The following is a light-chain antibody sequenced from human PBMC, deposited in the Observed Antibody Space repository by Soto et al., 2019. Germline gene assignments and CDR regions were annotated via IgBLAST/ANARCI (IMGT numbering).Light chain of an antibody. CDR1: SSNIGAGYD. V-gene: IGLV1-40*01. Sequence: QSVLTQPPSVSGAPGQRVTISCTGSSSNIGAGYDVHWYQHLPGTAPKLLISGNTNRPSGVPDRFSGSKSGPSASLAIIGLQAEDEADYFCGTWDSSLSAGYVFGTGTKLTVL. J-gene: IGLJ6*01. CDR2: GNT. CDR3: GTWDSSLSAGYV.